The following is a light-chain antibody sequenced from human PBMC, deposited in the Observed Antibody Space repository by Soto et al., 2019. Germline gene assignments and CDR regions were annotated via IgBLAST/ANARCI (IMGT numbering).Light chain of an antibody. J-gene: IGLJ3*02. Sequence: SYELTQPPSVSVSPGQTARVTCSGDALTKKYAYWYQQKSGQAPVLVIYEDSKRPSGIPERFSGSSSGTMATLTISGAPVEDEADYYCYSTDTTGNHGVFGGGTKVTVL. V-gene: IGLV3-10*01. CDR2: EDS. CDR1: ALTKKY. CDR3: YSTDTTGNHGV.